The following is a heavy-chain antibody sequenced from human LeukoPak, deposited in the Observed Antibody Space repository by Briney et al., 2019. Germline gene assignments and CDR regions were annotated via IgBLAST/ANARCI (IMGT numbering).Heavy chain of an antibody. J-gene: IGHJ1*01. Sequence: PGRSLRLSCAGSGFTFSSYGMHWVRQAPGKGLEWVAVISYDGSHKYYADSVKGRFTISRDNSKDTLYLQMNSLRAEDTAVYYCANEDCVNGICLGYFDCWGQGTLVTGSS. V-gene: IGHV3-30*18. D-gene: IGHD2-8*01. CDR3: ANEDCVNGICLGYFDC. CDR1: GFTFSSYG. CDR2: ISYDGSHK.